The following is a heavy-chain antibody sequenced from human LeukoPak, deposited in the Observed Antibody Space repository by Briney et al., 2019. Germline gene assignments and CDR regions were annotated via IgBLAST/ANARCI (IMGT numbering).Heavy chain of an antibody. CDR2: IYYSGST. J-gene: IGHJ4*02. D-gene: IGHD3-10*01. CDR1: GASISSSSYY. Sequence: PSETLSLTCTVSGASISSSSYYWGWIRQPPGKGLEWIGSIYYSGSTYYNPSLKSRVTISVDTSKNQFSLKLSSVTAADTAAYYCARGHYYGSGSYSFLFDYWGQGTLVTVSS. V-gene: IGHV4-39*01. CDR3: ARGHYYGSGSYSFLFDY.